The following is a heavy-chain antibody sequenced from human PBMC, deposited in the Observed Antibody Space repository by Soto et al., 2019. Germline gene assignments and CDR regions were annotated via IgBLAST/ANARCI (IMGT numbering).Heavy chain of an antibody. CDR1: GCSPTNYW. V-gene: IGHV5-51*01. CDR2: IYPGDSDT. J-gene: IGHJ5*02. CDR3: ALHGSIANRRNWLDP. D-gene: IGHD6-6*01. Sequence: GQSLKISCKASGCSPTNYWVAWLRQVPGKGLEWMGIIYPGDSDTRYSPSCQGQVSISADKSINTAYLQWSSLKASDTAFYDSALHGSIANRRNWLDPSAQRTLVPVSS.